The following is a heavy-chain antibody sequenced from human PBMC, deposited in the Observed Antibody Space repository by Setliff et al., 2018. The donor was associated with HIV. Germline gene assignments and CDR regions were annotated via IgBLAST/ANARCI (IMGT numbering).Heavy chain of an antibody. D-gene: IGHD3-10*01. CDR3: AKDTISMVRGVIPLHDAFDI. CDR1: GGSISSHY. Sequence: SETLSLTCNVSGGSISSHYWSWIRQPPGKGLEWIGSIYYSGSTNYNPSLKSRVTISVDTSKNQFSLKLSSVTAADTAVYYCAKDTISMVRGVIPLHDAFDIWGQGTMVTVSS. V-gene: IGHV4-59*11. J-gene: IGHJ3*02. CDR2: IYYSGST.